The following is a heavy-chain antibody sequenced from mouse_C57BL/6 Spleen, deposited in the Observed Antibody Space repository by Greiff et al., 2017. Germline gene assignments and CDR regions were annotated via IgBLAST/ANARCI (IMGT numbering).Heavy chain of an antibody. D-gene: IGHD1-1*01. Sequence: QVQLQQPGAELVRPGSSVKLSCKASGYTFTSYWMHWVKQRPIQGLEWIGNIDPSDSETHYNQKFKDKATLTVDKSSSTAYMQLSSLTSEDSAVYYWAIYGSSSYYFDYWGQGTTLTVAS. CDR2: IDPSDSET. J-gene: IGHJ2*01. CDR3: AIYGSSSYYFDY. V-gene: IGHV1-52*01. CDR1: GYTFTSYW.